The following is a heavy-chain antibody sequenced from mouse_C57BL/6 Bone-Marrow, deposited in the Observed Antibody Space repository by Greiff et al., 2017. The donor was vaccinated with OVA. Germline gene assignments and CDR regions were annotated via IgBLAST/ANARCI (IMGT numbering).Heavy chain of an antibody. CDR2: ISGGGGNT. CDR3: ARHRGGYYPLFDY. CDR1: GFTFSSYT. Sequence: DVQLVESGGGLVKPGGSLKLSCAASGFTFSSYTMSWVRQTPEKRLEWVATISGGGGNTYYPDSVKGRFTISRDNAKNTLYLQMSSLRSEDTALYYCARHRGGYYPLFDYWGQGTTLTVSS. V-gene: IGHV5-9*01. J-gene: IGHJ2*01. D-gene: IGHD2-3*01.